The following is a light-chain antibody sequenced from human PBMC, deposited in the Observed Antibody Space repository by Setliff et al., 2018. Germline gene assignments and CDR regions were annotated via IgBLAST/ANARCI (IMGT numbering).Light chain of an antibody. CDR1: SSDVGSYNL. CDR2: EVN. CDR3: CSYTGSSTSLFV. Sequence: ALTQPASVSGSPGQSITISCTGTSSDVGSYNLVAWYQQYPGKAPKVIIYEVNKRPSGVSNRFSGSKSGNTASLTISGLQVEDESDYYCCSYTGSSTSLFVFGTGTKV. V-gene: IGLV2-23*02. J-gene: IGLJ1*01.